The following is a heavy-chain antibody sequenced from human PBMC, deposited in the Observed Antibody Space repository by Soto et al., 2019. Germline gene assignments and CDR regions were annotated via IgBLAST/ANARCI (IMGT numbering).Heavy chain of an antibody. Sequence: ASVKVSCKASGYTFTSYDINWVRQATGQGLEWMGWMNPNSGNTGYAQKFQGRVTMTRNTSISTAYMEMSSLRSEDTAVYYCAGVNAGNFYYCMDVWGQGTPVTVSS. CDR3: AGVNAGNFYYCMDV. CDR1: GYTFTSYD. CDR2: MNPNSGNT. V-gene: IGHV1-8*01. J-gene: IGHJ6*02. D-gene: IGHD2-2*01.